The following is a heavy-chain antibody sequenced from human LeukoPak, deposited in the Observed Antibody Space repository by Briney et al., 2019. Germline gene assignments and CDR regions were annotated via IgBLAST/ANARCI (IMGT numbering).Heavy chain of an antibody. D-gene: IGHD4-23*01. Sequence: PGGSLRLSCAASGFTFSDFYMSWIRQAPGKGLEWISYISSSGSSTNYADSVKGRFTISRDNSKNTLYLQMNSLRAEDTAVYYCAKLIRWQTFDYWGQGTLVTVSS. CDR3: AKLIRWQTFDY. J-gene: IGHJ4*02. CDR1: GFTFSDFY. CDR2: ISSSGSST. V-gene: IGHV3-11*03.